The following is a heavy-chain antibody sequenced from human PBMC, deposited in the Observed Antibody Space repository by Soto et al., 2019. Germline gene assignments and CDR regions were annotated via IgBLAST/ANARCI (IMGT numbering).Heavy chain of an antibody. CDR3: ARTYGQNFDY. J-gene: IGHJ4*02. Sequence: PSETLSLTCTVSGGSISSYYWSWIRQPPGKGLEWIGYIYYSGSTNYNPSLKSRVTISVDTSKNQFSLKLSSVTAADTALYYCARTYGQNFDYWGQGTLVTVSS. CDR1: GGSISSYY. CDR2: IYYSGST. V-gene: IGHV4-59*01. D-gene: IGHD3-10*01.